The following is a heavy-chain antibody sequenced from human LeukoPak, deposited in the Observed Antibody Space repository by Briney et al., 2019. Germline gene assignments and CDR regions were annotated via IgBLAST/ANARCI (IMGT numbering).Heavy chain of an antibody. J-gene: IGHJ3*02. CDR3: AREWGGYCSSTSCPYARDAFDI. Sequence: GRSLRLSCAASGFTFSSYAMHWVRQAPGQGLEWVAVISYDGSNKYYADSVKGRFTISRDNSKNTLYLQMNSLRAEDTAVYYCAREWGGYCSSTSCPYARDAFDIWGQGTMVTVSS. CDR1: GFTFSSYA. D-gene: IGHD2-2*01. CDR2: ISYDGSNK. V-gene: IGHV3-30-3*01.